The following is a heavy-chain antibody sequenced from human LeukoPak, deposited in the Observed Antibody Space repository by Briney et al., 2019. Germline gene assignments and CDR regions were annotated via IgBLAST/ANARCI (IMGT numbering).Heavy chain of an antibody. Sequence: PGGSLRLSCAASGFTFSTFDMHWVRQVTGKGLEWASGIGTAGDTYYTGSVKGRFTISRENAKNSLYLQMNSLRAGDTAVYYCARGADGFDPWGQGTLVTVSS. J-gene: IGHJ5*02. CDR2: IGTAGDT. CDR3: ARGADGFDP. V-gene: IGHV3-13*01. CDR1: GFTFSTFD.